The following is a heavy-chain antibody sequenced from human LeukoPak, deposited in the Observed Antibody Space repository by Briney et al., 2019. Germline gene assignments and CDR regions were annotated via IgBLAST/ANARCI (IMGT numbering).Heavy chain of an antibody. CDR3: AKDLDSAAFDI. V-gene: IGHV7-4-1*02. CDR1: GYPFTTYA. CDR2: IRTNTGSP. Sequence: ASVKVSCRASGYPFTTYAINWVRQAPGQGLEYMGWIRTNTGSPTYAQGFTGRFVFSLDTSVNTANLQISSLKAEDTAVYYCAKDLDSAAFDIWGQGTMVTVSS. D-gene: IGHD2-15*01. J-gene: IGHJ3*02.